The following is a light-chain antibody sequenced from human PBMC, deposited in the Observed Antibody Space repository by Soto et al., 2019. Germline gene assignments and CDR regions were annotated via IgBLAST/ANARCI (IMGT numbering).Light chain of an antibody. CDR3: QHLHSYPLT. CDR1: QGISSY. J-gene: IGKJ4*01. V-gene: IGKV1-8*01. Sequence: AIRMTQAPSSLSAYTGDRVTITCRASQGISSYLAWYQQKPGAAPKLLIYAASTLQSGVPSRFSGSGSGTDFTLTISSLQSEDFATYYCQHLHSYPLTFGGGTKVEI. CDR2: AAS.